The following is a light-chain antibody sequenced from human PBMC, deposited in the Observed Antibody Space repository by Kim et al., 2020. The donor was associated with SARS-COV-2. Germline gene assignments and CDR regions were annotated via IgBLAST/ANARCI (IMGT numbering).Light chain of an antibody. V-gene: IGKV3-15*01. CDR3: HQYNDWPPGDT. J-gene: IGKJ2*01. CDR1: QSVCHN. CDR2: GAS. Sequence: SPGDSAALLCRARQSVCHNVSWYEPTPGQAPRVLIYGASTRATGIPARFSGSGSGTEFTLSISSLQSEDFAVYFCHQYNDWPPGDTFGQGTKLEI.